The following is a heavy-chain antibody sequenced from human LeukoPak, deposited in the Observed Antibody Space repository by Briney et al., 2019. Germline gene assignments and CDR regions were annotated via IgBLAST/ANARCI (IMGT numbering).Heavy chain of an antibody. J-gene: IGHJ4*02. CDR1: GDSVSSNSAA. Sequence: SQTLSLTCAISGDSVSSNSAAWNWIRQSLSRGLEWLGRTYYRSKWYSDYALSVRGRIIINPDTSKNQFSLQLDSVTPDDAAVYYCAKYSSNWYIDYWGQGTLVTVSS. CDR3: AKYSSNWYIDY. V-gene: IGHV6-1*01. D-gene: IGHD6-13*01. CDR2: TYYRSKWYS.